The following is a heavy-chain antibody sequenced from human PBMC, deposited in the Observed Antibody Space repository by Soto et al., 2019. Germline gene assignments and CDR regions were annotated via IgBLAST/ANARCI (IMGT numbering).Heavy chain of an antibody. V-gene: IGHV3-21*01. D-gene: IGHD1-26*01. CDR2: IGSSSSYI. J-gene: IGHJ4*02. Sequence: EVQLVESGGGLVKPGGSLSLSCAASGFSFSSYSMNWVRQAPGKGLEWVSCIGSSSSYIYYADSVKGRFTISRDNAKNSLFLQMNSLRAEDTAVYFCARDGTSFIDYWVQGTLVTVSS. CDR1: GFSFSSYS. CDR3: ARDGTSFIDY.